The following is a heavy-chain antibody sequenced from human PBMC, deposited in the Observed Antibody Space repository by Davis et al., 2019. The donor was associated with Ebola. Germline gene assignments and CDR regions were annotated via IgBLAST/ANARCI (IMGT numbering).Heavy chain of an antibody. V-gene: IGHV3-30*18. CDR2: ISYDGSNK. CDR1: GFTFSSYG. CDR3: AKGLKSYYYDSSGSSFYYYFGMDV. D-gene: IGHD3-22*01. J-gene: IGHJ6*04. Sequence: GGSLRLSCAASGFTFSSYGMHWVRQAPGKGLEWVAVISYDGSNKYYADSVKGRFTIPRDNSKNTLYLQMNSLRAEDTAVYYCAKGLKSYYYDSSGSSFYYYFGMDVWGKGTTVTVSS.